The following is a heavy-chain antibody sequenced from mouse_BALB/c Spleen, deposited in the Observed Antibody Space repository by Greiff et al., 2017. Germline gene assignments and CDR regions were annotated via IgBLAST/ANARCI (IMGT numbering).Heavy chain of an antibody. Sequence: QVQLQQSGAELARPGASVKLSCKASGYTFTSYWMQWVKQRPGQGLEWIGAIYPGDGDTRYTQKFKGKATLTADKSSSTAYMQLSSLASEDSAVYYCARSYGYGGYWGQGTTLTVSS. V-gene: IGHV1-87*01. CDR1: GYTFTSYW. CDR3: ARSYGYGGY. D-gene: IGHD2-2*01. CDR2: IYPGDGDT. J-gene: IGHJ2*01.